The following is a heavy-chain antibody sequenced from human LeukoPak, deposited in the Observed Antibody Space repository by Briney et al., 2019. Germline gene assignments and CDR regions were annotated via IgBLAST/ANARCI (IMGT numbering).Heavy chain of an antibody. CDR1: GGSFSGYY. D-gene: IGHD3-10*01. Sequence: SETLSLTCAVYGGSFSGYYWSWLRQPPGKGLEWIGHIYYTGSTNYNPSLRSRLTISLDTSTSQFSLRLSSVTAADTAVYYCARHKPTGSYPLELWGQGTLVTVSS. J-gene: IGHJ4*02. CDR2: IYYTGST. V-gene: IGHV4-59*08. CDR3: ARHKPTGSYPLEL.